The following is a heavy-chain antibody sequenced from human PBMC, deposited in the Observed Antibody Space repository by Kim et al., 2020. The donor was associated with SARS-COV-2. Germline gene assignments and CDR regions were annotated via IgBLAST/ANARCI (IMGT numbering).Heavy chain of an antibody. D-gene: IGHD5-18*01. CDR3: ARWTQGSMDV. J-gene: IGHJ6*02. Sequence: GGSLRLSCAASGFTFSTYWMYWVRQVPGKGLLWVSRINSDGGTRTYADLVKGGFTISRDNAKNTLYLEMNRLRAEDTAVYYCARWTQGSMDVWGQGTTVT. CDR1: GFTFSTYW. CDR2: INSDGGTR. V-gene: IGHV3-74*01.